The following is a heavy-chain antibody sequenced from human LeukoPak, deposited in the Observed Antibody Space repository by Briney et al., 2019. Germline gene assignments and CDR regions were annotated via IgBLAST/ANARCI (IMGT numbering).Heavy chain of an antibody. J-gene: IGHJ4*02. CDR2: VYHTGHT. V-gene: IGHV4-59*01. CDR3: ARHRFGHLFDY. CDR1: GAAISGYY. D-gene: IGHD3-16*01. Sequence: SETLSLTCTVSGAAISGYYWSWIRQPPGKGLEWIGYVYHTGHTHYSPSLKSRVTVSLDTSRDQVSLMLSSVTAADTAVYYCARHRFGHLFDYWGQGTLVLVSS.